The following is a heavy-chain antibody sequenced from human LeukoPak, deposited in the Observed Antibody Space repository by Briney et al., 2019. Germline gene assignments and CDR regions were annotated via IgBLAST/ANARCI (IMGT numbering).Heavy chain of an antibody. CDR1: GYTFTSYG. CDR2: ISAYNGNT. J-gene: IGHJ2*01. D-gene: IGHD3-10*01. CDR3: ARDTTMVRINWYFDL. Sequence: ASVKVSCKASGYTFTSYGISWVRQAPGQGLEWMGWISAYNGNTNYAQKLQGRVTMTTDTSTSTAYMELRSLRSDDTAVYYCARDTTMVRINWYFDLWGRGTLVTVSS. V-gene: IGHV1-18*01.